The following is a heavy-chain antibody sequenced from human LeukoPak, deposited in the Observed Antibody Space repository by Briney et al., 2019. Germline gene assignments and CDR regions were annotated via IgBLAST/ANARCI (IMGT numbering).Heavy chain of an antibody. V-gene: IGHV1-18*01. CDR3: ARARPQGRRYYYGMDV. D-gene: IGHD1-14*01. CDR2: ISAYNGNT. CDR1: GYTFTSYG. Sequence: ASVKVSCKASGYTFTSYGISWVRQAPGQGLEWMGWISAYNGNTNYAQKLQGRVTMTTDTSTSTAYMELRSLRSDDTAVYYCARARPQGRRYYYGMDVWGQGTTVTVSS. J-gene: IGHJ6*02.